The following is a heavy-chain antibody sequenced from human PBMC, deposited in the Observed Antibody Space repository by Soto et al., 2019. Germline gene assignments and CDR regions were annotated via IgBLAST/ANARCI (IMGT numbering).Heavy chain of an antibody. V-gene: IGHV3-30*18. Sequence: GGSLRLSCASSGFTFRTYGIHWVLQSPGSGLDWVAAVSYEGSDKYYADSVKGRFTISRDNSKNTLYLQMNSLRAEDTAVYYCAKFGGMYYYDSSGSQPFDYWGQGTLVTVSS. D-gene: IGHD3-22*01. CDR1: GFTFRTYG. J-gene: IGHJ4*02. CDR3: AKFGGMYYYDSSGSQPFDY. CDR2: VSYEGSDK.